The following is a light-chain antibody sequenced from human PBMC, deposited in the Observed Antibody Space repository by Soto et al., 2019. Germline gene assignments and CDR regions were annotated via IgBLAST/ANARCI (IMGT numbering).Light chain of an antibody. CDR2: GAS. J-gene: IGKJ1*01. CDR3: QQHSHWPPWT. CDR1: QSVSSSH. Sequence: IRLSQSPGILSLSTGERATLSCRASQSVSSSHLAWYQQKPGQAPRLLIYGASSRATGIPDRFSGSGSGTDFTLTISNLEPEDFAVYYCQQHSHWPPWTFGQGTKVDI. V-gene: IGKV3D-20*02.